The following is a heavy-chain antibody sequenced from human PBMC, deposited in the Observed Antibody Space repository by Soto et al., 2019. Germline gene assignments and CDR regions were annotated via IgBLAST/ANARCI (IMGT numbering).Heavy chain of an antibody. D-gene: IGHD3-10*01. CDR2: IRSKANSYAT. J-gene: IGHJ6*02. CDR3: TRRGPNYWGSGENYGMDV. CDR1: GFTFSGSA. Sequence: EVQLVESGGGLVQPGGSLKLSCAASGFTFSGSAMHWVRQASGKGLEWVGRIRSKANSYATAYAASVKGRFTISRDDSKNTAYLQMNSLKTEDTAVYYCTRRGPNYWGSGENYGMDVWGQGTTVTVSS. V-gene: IGHV3-73*02.